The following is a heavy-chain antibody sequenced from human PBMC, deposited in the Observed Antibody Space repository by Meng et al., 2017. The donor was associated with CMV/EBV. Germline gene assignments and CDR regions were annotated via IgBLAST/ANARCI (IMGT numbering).Heavy chain of an antibody. CDR3: AKGGYYDSSGPLPSFDY. D-gene: IGHD3-22*01. CDR2: ISGSGGST. V-gene: IGHV3-23*01. CDR1: GFTFSSYA. Sequence: GESLKISCAASGFTFSSYAMSWVRQAPGKGLEWVSAISGSGGSTYYADSVKGRFTISSDNSKNTLYLQMNSLRAEDTAVYYCAKGGYYDSSGPLPSFDYWGQGTLVTVSS. J-gene: IGHJ4*02.